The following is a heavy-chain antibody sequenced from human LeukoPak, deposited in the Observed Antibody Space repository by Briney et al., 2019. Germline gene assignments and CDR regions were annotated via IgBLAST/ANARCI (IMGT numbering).Heavy chain of an antibody. CDR2: ISSSSSYI. Sequence: PGGSLRLSCAASGFTFSSYSMNWVRQAPGKGLEWVSSISSSSSYIYYADSVKGRFTISRDNAKNSLYPQMNSLRAEDTAVYYCARETIAAAGADYWGQGTLVTVSS. V-gene: IGHV3-21*01. J-gene: IGHJ4*02. CDR1: GFTFSSYS. CDR3: ARETIAAAGADY. D-gene: IGHD6-13*01.